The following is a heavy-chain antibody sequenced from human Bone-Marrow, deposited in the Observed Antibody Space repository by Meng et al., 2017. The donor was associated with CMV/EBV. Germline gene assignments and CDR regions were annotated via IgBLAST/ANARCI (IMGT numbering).Heavy chain of an antibody. Sequence: GESLKISCAASGFTFSSYAMSWVRQAPGKGLEWVSAISGSGGSTYYADSVKGRFTISRDNSKNTLYLQMNSLRAEDTAVYYCAKESSWYLERGGCYYGMDVWGQGTTVTVSS. J-gene: IGHJ6*02. CDR2: ISGSGGST. D-gene: IGHD6-13*01. V-gene: IGHV3-23*01. CDR1: GFTFSSYA. CDR3: AKESSWYLERGGCYYGMDV.